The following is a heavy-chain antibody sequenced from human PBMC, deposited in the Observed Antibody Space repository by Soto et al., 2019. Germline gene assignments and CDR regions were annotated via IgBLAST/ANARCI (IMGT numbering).Heavy chain of an antibody. J-gene: IGHJ4*02. Sequence: QVHLAESGEGVVQPGRSLRRSCVASGFTFNNFGMHWVRQAPGKGLEWLAVIWFDGSTTYYADSVRGRCTISRDNSKNTLYLEIKSLRAEETAVYYCAKNHKYYDRIGHYFGDGVFEYWGQGTRVTFS. CDR3: AKNHKYYDRIGHYFGDGVFEY. CDR2: IWFDGSTT. D-gene: IGHD3-22*01. V-gene: IGHV3-33*03. CDR1: GFTFNNFG.